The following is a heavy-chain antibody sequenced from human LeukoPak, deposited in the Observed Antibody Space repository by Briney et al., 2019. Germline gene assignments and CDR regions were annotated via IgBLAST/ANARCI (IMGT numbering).Heavy chain of an antibody. CDR3: ASMRGYGYGYSDF. Sequence: PSQTLSLTCTVSGGSINSGDYYWSWIRQPPGKGLEWIGYIYNSGSTYCNSSLKSRVTISLDTSKNQFSLKLSSVTVADTAVYFCASMRGYGYGYSDFWGQGTLVTVSS. CDR1: GGSINSGDYY. CDR2: IYNSGST. D-gene: IGHD5-18*01. J-gene: IGHJ4*02. V-gene: IGHV4-30-4*01.